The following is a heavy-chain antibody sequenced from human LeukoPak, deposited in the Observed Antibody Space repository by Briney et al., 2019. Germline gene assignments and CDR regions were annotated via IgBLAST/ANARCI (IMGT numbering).Heavy chain of an antibody. D-gene: IGHD3-10*01. J-gene: IGHJ4*02. V-gene: IGHV3-33*01. CDR2: IWYDGSNK. CDR3: ARGRITMVRGVNTPYYFDY. Sequence: AGGSLRLSCAASGFTFSSYGMHWVRQAPGKGLEWVAVIWYDGSNKYYADSVKGRFTISRDNSKNTLYLQMNSLRAEDTAVYYCARGRITMVRGVNTPYYFDYWGQGTLVTVSS. CDR1: GFTFSSYG.